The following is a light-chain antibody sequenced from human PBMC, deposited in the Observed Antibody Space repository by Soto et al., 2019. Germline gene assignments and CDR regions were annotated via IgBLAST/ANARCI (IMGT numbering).Light chain of an antibody. CDR3: ASYTPDSTHV. Sequence: QSVLTQPAAVSESPGQSITISCAGTSSDVGGYNHVSWYQQHADKAPKLLIHEVSNRPSGVSNRFYGSKSGNTASLTISGLQAEDEADYYCASYTPDSTHVFGTWTQVTVL. CDR1: SSDVGGYNH. V-gene: IGLV2-14*01. CDR2: EVS. J-gene: IGLJ1*01.